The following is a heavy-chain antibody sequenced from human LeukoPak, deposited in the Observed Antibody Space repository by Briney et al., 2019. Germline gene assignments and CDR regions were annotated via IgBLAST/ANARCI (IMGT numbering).Heavy chain of an antibody. CDR1: GGSISSSSYY. V-gene: IGHV4-39*07. CDR3: ARDRLPVPYFDY. J-gene: IGHJ4*02. CDR2: IYTSGST. Sequence: PSETLSLTCTVSGGSISSSSYYWGWIRQPPGKGLEWIGRIYTSGSTNYNPSLKSRVTISVDTSKNQFSLKLSSVTAADTAVYYCARDRLPVPYFDYWGQGTLVTVSS.